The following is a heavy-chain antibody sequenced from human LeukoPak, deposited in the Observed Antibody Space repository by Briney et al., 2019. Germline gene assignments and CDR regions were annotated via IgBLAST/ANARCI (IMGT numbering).Heavy chain of an antibody. Sequence: GGSLRLSCAASGFTFDDYGMSWVRHVSGKGLEWVSGINWNGDSTIYSDSVKGRFTISRDNAKNSLYLQMNSLRAEDTAVYYCARDLSTMVRGVSGYWGQGTLVTVSS. CDR3: ARDLSTMVRGVSGY. CDR1: GFTFDDYG. V-gene: IGHV3-20*04. J-gene: IGHJ4*02. CDR2: INWNGDST. D-gene: IGHD3-10*01.